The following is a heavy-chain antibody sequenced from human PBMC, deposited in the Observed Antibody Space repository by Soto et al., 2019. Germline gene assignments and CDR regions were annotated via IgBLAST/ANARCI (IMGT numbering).Heavy chain of an antibody. CDR1: GFTFSDYY. Sequence: GGSLRLSCAASGFTFSDYYMSWIRQAPGKGLEWVSYISSSGSTIYYADSVKGRFTISRDNAKNSLYLQMNSLRAEDTAVYYCARDTQQVGWFGEWYYYYGMDVWGQGTTVTVSS. CDR3: ARDTQQVGWFGEWYYYYGMDV. CDR2: ISSSGSTI. V-gene: IGHV3-11*01. J-gene: IGHJ6*02. D-gene: IGHD3-10*01.